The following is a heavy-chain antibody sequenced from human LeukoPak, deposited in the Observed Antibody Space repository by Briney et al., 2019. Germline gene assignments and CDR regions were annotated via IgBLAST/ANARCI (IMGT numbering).Heavy chain of an antibody. CDR2: IIPIFGTA. CDR3: ARELEAWFGELLAGIDAFDI. CDR1: GYTFTGYY. J-gene: IGHJ3*02. Sequence: GASVKVSCKASGYTFTGYYMHWVRQAPGQGLEWMGGIIPIFGTANYAQKFQGRVTITADKSTSTAYMELSSLRSEDTAVYYCARELEAWFGELLAGIDAFDIWGQGTMVTVSS. D-gene: IGHD3-10*01. V-gene: IGHV1-69*06.